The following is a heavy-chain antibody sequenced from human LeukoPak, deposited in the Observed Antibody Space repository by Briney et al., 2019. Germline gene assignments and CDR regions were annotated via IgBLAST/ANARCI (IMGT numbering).Heavy chain of an antibody. CDR3: ARVVVTAIFDAFDI. CDR1: GFTFSSYS. Sequence: KPGGSLRLSCAASGFTFSSYSMNWVRQAPGKGLEWVSSISSSSSYIYYADSVKGRFTISRDNAKNSLYLQMNSLRAEDTAVYYCARVVVTAIFDAFDIWGQGTMVTVTS. D-gene: IGHD2-21*02. CDR2: ISSSSSYI. V-gene: IGHV3-21*01. J-gene: IGHJ3*02.